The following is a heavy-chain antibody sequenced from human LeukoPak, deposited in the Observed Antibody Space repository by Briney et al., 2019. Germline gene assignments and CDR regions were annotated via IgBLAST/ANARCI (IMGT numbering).Heavy chain of an antibody. CDR1: GFTFSSYG. CDR2: ISYDGTRQ. V-gene: IGHV3-30*18. D-gene: IGHD6-19*01. Sequence: PGGSLRLSCAASGFTFSSYGMHWVRQAPGKGLEWVAVISYDGTRQFYADSVKGRFTISRDNSNNTMFLEMNNLRLEDTAVYYCAKREAVTVTAEWDYLDFWGQGTLVTVSS. J-gene: IGHJ4*02. CDR3: AKREAVTVTAEWDYLDF.